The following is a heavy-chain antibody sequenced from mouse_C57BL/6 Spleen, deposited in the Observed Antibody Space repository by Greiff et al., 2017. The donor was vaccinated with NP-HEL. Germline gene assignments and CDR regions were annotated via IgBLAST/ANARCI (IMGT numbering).Heavy chain of an antibody. Sequence: EVQLQQSVAELVRPGASVKLSCTASGFNIKNTYMHWVKQRPEQGLEWIGRIDPANGNTKYAPKFQGKATITADTSSNTAYLQRSSLTSEDTAIYDCAEEEYGDGVWLAYWGQGTLVTVSA. D-gene: IGHD1-2*01. V-gene: IGHV14-3*01. J-gene: IGHJ3*01. CDR3: AEEEYGDGVWLAY. CDR2: IDPANGNT. CDR1: GFNIKNTY.